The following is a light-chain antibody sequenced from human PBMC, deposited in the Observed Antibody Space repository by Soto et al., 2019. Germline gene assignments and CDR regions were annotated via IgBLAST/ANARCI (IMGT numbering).Light chain of an antibody. J-gene: IGKJ4*01. Sequence: EIVLTQSPAALSVSPGERVTLSCRASQGIGDTLAWYQQKPGQTPRLLIYDSSTRAIGIPIRFSGSRSGTEFILTIKGLQFEDFAVYYCQRYNNWPLTFGGGTKVDIK. V-gene: IGKV3-15*01. CDR2: DSS. CDR1: QGIGDT. CDR3: QRYNNWPLT.